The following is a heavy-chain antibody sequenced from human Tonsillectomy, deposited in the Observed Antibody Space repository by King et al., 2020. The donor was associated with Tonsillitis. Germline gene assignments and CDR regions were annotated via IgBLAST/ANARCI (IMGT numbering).Heavy chain of an antibody. Sequence: QLQESGPGLVKPSETLSLTCTVSGGSISSSSYYWGWIRQPPGKGLEWIGSIYYSGSTYYNPSLKSRVTISVDTSKNQFSLKLSSLTAADTAVYYCARGDGEGYCSGGSCYNYYYYYMDVWGKGTTVTVSS. D-gene: IGHD2-15*01. CDR3: ARGDGEGYCSGGSCYNYYYYYMDV. V-gene: IGHV4-39*01. CDR1: GGSISSSSYY. CDR2: IYYSGST. J-gene: IGHJ6*03.